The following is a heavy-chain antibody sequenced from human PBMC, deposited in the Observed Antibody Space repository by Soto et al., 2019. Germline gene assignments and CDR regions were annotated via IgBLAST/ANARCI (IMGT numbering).Heavy chain of an antibody. D-gene: IGHD3-3*01. Sequence: QVQLVQSGAEVKKPGSSVKVSCKASGGTFSSYAISWVRQAPGQGLEWMGGIIPIFGTANYAQKFQGRVTITADESTSTAYMELSSLRSEDTAVYYCASTTYYDFWSGYTPPYYYYYGVDVWGQGTTVTVSS. CDR1: GGTFSSYA. J-gene: IGHJ6*02. CDR3: ASTTYYDFWSGYTPPYYYYYGVDV. CDR2: IIPIFGTA. V-gene: IGHV1-69*01.